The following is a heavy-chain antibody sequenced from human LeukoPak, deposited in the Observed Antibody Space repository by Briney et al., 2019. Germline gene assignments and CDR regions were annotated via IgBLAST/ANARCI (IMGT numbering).Heavy chain of an antibody. V-gene: IGHV3-7*01. CDR2: IKEDESAK. CDR3: ARAVDVADY. CDR1: GCIFTDHW. D-gene: IGHD3-16*01. Sequence: GGTLRLSCVASGCIFTDHWMSWVRQAPGKGAEWVANIKEDESAKFNPYSVRGLSTNSKYYANNSLYLQMNNLRAEPAAVYYCARAVDVADYWGRGTLVTVSS. J-gene: IGHJ4*02.